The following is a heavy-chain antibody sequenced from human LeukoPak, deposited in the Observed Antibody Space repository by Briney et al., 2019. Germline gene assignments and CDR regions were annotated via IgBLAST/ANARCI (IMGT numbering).Heavy chain of an antibody. CDR3: ARRAIPTAIEGGYYFDY. CDR2: ISGSGDST. J-gene: IGHJ4*02. CDR1: GFTFSSYA. D-gene: IGHD2-2*02. Sequence: PGGSLRLSCAASGFTFSSYAMSWVRQAPGKGLEWVSTISGSGDSTYYGDSVKGRFTISRDNSKNTLYLQMNSLRAEDTAVYYCARRAIPTAIEGGYYFDYWGQGTLVTFSS. V-gene: IGHV3-23*01.